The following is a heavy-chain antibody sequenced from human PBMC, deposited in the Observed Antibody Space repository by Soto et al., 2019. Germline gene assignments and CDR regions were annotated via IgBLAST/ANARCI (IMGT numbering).Heavy chain of an antibody. V-gene: IGHV4-34*01. CDR2: INHSGST. D-gene: IGHD6-6*01. Sequence: PSETPSLTCAVYGGSFSGYYWSWIRQPPGKGLEWIGEINHSGSTNYNPSLKSRVTLSVDTSKNQFSLKLSSVTAADTAVYYCARTSRFDYWGQGTLVTVSS. CDR3: ARTSRFDY. CDR1: GGSFSGYY. J-gene: IGHJ4*02.